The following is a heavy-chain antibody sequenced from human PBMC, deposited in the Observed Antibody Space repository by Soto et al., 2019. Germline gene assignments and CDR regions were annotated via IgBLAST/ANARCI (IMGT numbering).Heavy chain of an antibody. Sequence: GGSLRLSCAASGFTFSGSAMHWVRQASGKGLEWVGRIRSKANSYATAYAASVKGRFTISRDDSKNTAYLQMNSLKTEDTAVYYCTRTGDLQGDWYFDLWGRGALVTVSS. CDR1: GFTFSGSA. CDR3: TRTGDLQGDWYFDL. V-gene: IGHV3-73*01. J-gene: IGHJ2*01. D-gene: IGHD7-27*01. CDR2: IRSKANSYAT.